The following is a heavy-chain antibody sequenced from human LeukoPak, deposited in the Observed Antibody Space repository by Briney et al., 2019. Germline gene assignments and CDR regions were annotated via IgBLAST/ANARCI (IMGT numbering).Heavy chain of an antibody. J-gene: IGHJ4*02. CDR2: IYPGDSDT. Sequence: GESLKISCKGSGYSFTSYWIGWAHQMPGKGLGGMGIIYPGDSDTRYSPSFQGQVTISADKSISTAYLQWSSLKASDTAMYYCARHGHYYGSGSWSQPDYWGQGTLVTVSS. CDR1: GYSFTSYW. D-gene: IGHD3-10*01. CDR3: ARHGHYYGSGSWSQPDY. V-gene: IGHV5-51*07.